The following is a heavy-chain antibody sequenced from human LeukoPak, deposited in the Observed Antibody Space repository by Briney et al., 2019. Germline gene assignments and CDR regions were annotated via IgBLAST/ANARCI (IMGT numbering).Heavy chain of an antibody. CDR1: GFTFSTYE. J-gene: IGHJ1*01. CDR2: ISSSGTTI. V-gene: IGHV3-48*03. CDR3: ARPACSAGRCYGNFQH. D-gene: IGHD2-15*01. Sequence: GGSLRLSCAASGFTFSTYEMNWVRQAPGKGLEWVSYISSSGTTIYYAASVKGRFTISRDNAKNSLYLQINSLRAEDTAVYYCARPACSAGRCYGNFQHWGQGTVVTVSS.